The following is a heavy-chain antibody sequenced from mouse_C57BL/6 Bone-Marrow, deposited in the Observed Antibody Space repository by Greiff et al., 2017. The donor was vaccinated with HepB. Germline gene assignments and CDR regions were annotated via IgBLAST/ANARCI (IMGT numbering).Heavy chain of an antibody. D-gene: IGHD2-12*01. Sequence: EVKLMESGGGLVKPGGSLKLSCAASGFTFSDYGMHWVRQAPEKGLEWVAYISSGSSTIYYADTVKGRFTISRDNAKNTLFLQMTSLRSEDTSMYYCARGRRGGFAYWGQGTLVTVSA. CDR1: GFTFSDYG. V-gene: IGHV5-17*01. CDR2: ISSGSSTI. CDR3: ARGRRGGFAY. J-gene: IGHJ3*01.